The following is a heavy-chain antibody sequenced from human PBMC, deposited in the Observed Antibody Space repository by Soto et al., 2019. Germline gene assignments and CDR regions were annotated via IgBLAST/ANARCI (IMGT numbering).Heavy chain of an antibody. CDR1: GFTFSSYA. Sequence: GGSLRLSCAASGFTFSSYAMSWVRQAPGKGLEWVSAISGSGGSTYYADSVKGRFTISRDNSKNTLYLQMNSLRAEDTAVYYCAKGRDGGTTVTRGNYFDYWGQGTLVTVSS. CDR2: ISGSGGST. V-gene: IGHV3-23*01. CDR3: AKGRDGGTTVTRGNYFDY. J-gene: IGHJ4*02. D-gene: IGHD4-4*01.